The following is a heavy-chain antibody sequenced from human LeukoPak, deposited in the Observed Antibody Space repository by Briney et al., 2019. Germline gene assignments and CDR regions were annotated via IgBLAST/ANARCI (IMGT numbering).Heavy chain of an antibody. J-gene: IGHJ5*02. V-gene: IGHV4-39*01. D-gene: IGHD3-10*01. CDR3: AGQVRGVTLDNWFDP. Sequence: SETLSLTCTVSGGPISSSSYYWGWIRQPPGKGLEWIGSIYYSGSTYYNPSLKSRVTISVDTSKNQFSLKLSSVTAADTAVYYCAGQVRGVTLDNWFDPWGQGTLVTVSS. CDR1: GGPISSSSYY. CDR2: IYYSGST.